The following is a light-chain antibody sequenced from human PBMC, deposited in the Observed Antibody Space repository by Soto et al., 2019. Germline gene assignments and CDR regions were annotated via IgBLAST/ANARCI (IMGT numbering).Light chain of an antibody. CDR3: QHYNNWPPWT. J-gene: IGKJ1*01. Sequence: EVVMTQSPATLSVSPGERATLSCRASQSVSINLAWYQQKPGQAPRLLIYGASTRATGIPARFSGSGSGTEFTLTHSSLQSDDCAVYYCQHYNNWPPWTFGQGTKVEIK. V-gene: IGKV3-15*01. CDR1: QSVSIN. CDR2: GAS.